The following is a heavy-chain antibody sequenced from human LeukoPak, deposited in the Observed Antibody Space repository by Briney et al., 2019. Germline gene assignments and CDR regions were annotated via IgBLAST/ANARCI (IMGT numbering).Heavy chain of an antibody. J-gene: IGHJ6*03. Sequence: KSGGPLRLSCAASGFTFSSYSMNWVRQAPGKGLEWVSSISSSSSYIYYADSVKGRFTISRDNAKNSLYLQMNSLRAEDTAVYYCARGALYYMDVWGKGTTVTISS. CDR2: ISSSSSYI. CDR1: GFTFSSYS. CDR3: ARGALYYMDV. V-gene: IGHV3-21*04.